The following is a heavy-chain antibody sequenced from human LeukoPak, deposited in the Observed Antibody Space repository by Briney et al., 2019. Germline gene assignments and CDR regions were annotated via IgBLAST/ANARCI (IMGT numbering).Heavy chain of an antibody. Sequence: SETLSLTRTVSGGSISNSGYYWGWIRQPPGKGLQWIGSIYDNGGTYQNSSLRSRVTISLDTSKNQFSLKLNSVTAADTAVYYCARDQSGGRGLNAFDIWDQGTMVIVSS. CDR2: IYDNGGT. CDR1: GGSISNSGYY. V-gene: IGHV4-39*07. D-gene: IGHD2-15*01. CDR3: ARDQSGGRGLNAFDI. J-gene: IGHJ3*02.